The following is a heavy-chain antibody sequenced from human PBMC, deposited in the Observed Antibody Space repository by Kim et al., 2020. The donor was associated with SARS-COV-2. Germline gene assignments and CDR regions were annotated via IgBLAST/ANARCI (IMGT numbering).Heavy chain of an antibody. CDR3: TSGPYYYDSAAYYHDY. Sequence: GGSLRLSCTTSGLNFDDYAMSWFRQAPGKGLEWVAFIRSKRYDETTEYAASVKGRFIISRDDSKRIAYLQMNGLKTEDTAVYYCTSGPYYYDSAAYYHDYWGQGTLVTVSS. D-gene: IGHD3-22*01. CDR2: IRSKRYDETT. CDR1: GLNFDDYA. V-gene: IGHV3-49*03. J-gene: IGHJ4*02.